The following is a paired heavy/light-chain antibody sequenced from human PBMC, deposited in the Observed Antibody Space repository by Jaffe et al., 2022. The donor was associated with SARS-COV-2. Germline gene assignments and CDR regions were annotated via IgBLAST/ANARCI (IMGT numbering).Light chain of an antibody. CDR3: QSYDSSLTV. CDR2: VNN. CDR1: RSNIGAGFD. J-gene: IGLJ3*02. V-gene: IGLV1-40*01. Sequence: QYVLTQPPSVSGAPGQRVTISCTGGRSNIGAGFDVHWYQQLPGRAPKLLIYVNNKRPSGVPDRFSGSKSGASASLAISGLQAEDEADYYCQSYDSSLTVFGGGTKLTVL.
Heavy chain of an antibody. V-gene: IGHV4-59*01. Sequence: QVLLQESGPGLVKPSETLSLTCSVSGGSMTSNYWNWIRQAPGKGLEWIGHIYDSGATKYNPSLSSRVVISIDLSKSQFSLQLDSVTAADTAVYFCARADFNYFYSGMDVWGQGTTVTVSS. CDR2: IYDSGAT. J-gene: IGHJ6*02. CDR3: ARADFNYFYSGMDV. CDR1: GGSMTSNY.